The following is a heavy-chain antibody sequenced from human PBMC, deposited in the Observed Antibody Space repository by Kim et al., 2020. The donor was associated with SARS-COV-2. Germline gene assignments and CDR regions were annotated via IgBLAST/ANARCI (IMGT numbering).Heavy chain of an antibody. Sequence: GESLKISCKGSGYSFTSYWISWVRQMPGKGLEWMGRIDPSDSYTNYSPSFQGHVTISADKSISTAYLQWSSLKASDTAMYYRARHGNHAFDIWGQGTMVTVSS. CDR3: ARHGNHAFDI. CDR1: GYSFTSYW. J-gene: IGHJ3*02. V-gene: IGHV5-10-1*01. CDR2: IDPSDSYT.